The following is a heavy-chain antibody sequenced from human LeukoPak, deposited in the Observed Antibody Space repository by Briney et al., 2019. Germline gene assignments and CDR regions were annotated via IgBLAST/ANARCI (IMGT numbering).Heavy chain of an antibody. V-gene: IGHV4-59*01. CDR1: GGSISSYY. D-gene: IGHD6-13*01. J-gene: IGHJ4*02. CDR2: IYSSGST. CDR3: ARDSAAGTPFDY. Sequence: KTSETLSLTCTVSGGSISSYYWSWIRQPPGKGLEWIGYIYSSGSTNYNPSLKSRVTISVDTSKNQFSLKLSSVTAADTAVYYCARDSAAGTPFDYWGRGTLVTVSS.